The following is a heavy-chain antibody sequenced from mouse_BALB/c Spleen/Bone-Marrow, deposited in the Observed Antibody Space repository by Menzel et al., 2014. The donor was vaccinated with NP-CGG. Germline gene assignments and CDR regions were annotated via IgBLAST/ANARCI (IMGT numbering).Heavy chain of an antibody. D-gene: IGHD2-4*01. Sequence: GAELVKPGASVKMSCKASGYTFTSYWMHWVKQRPGQGLEWIGVIDPSDSYTSYNQKFKGKATLTVDTSSSTAYMQLSSLTSEDSAVYYCTRGDYDWYFDVWGAGTTVTVSS. CDR3: TRGDYDWYFDV. J-gene: IGHJ1*01. CDR1: GYTFTSYW. V-gene: IGHV1S127*01. CDR2: IDPSDSYT.